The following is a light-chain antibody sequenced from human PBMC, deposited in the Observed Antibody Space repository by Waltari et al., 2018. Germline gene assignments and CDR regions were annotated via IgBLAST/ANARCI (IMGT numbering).Light chain of an antibody. CDR3: QQYNSYSRT. CDR2: KAS. V-gene: IGKV1-5*03. CDR1: QSISSW. J-gene: IGKJ2*01. Sequence: DIQMTQSPSTLSASVGDRVTITCRASQSISSWLAWYHQKPGKAPKLLIYKASSLESGVPSRFSGSGSGTEFTLTISSLQPDDFATYYCQQYNSYSRTFGQGTKLEIK.